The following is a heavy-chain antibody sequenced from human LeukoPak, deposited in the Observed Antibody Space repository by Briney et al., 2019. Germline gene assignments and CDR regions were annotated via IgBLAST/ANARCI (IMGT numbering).Heavy chain of an antibody. CDR1: GYTFTSYG. CDR3: ARDRPYGDYEVNYYYYYMDV. V-gene: IGHV1-18*01. D-gene: IGHD4-17*01. J-gene: IGHJ6*03. Sequence: ASVKVSCKASGYTFTSYGISWVRQAPGQGLEWMGWISAYNGNTNYAQKLQGRVTMTTDTSTSTAYMELRSLRSDATAVYYCARDRPYGDYEVNYYYYYMDVWGKGTTVTVSS. CDR2: ISAYNGNT.